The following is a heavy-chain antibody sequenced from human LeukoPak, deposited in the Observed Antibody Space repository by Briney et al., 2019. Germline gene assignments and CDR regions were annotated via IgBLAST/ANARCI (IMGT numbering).Heavy chain of an antibody. Sequence: GGSLRLSCAASGFTFSSFGMHWVRQAPGKGLEWVAFIRYDGSTENYADSVKGRFTISRDNSKNTLYLQMNSLRLEDTAEYFCAKEGPIAASGYYFDYWGQGALVTVSS. CDR2: IRYDGSTE. CDR3: AKEGPIAASGYYFDY. D-gene: IGHD6-13*01. V-gene: IGHV3-30*02. J-gene: IGHJ4*02. CDR1: GFTFSSFG.